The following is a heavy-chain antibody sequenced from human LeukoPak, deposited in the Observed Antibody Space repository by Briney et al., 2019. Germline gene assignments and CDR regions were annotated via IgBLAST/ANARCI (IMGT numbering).Heavy chain of an antibody. CDR1: GFSFSSYL. D-gene: IGHD3-16*01. CDR2: IKGNGFDT. Sequence: PGGSLRLSCVASGFSFSSYLMHWVRQAPGKGLVWVSGIKGNGFDTYYADYVKGRFTVSRDNSKNTLSLQMNSLSAEDTAVYYCAKDTGPLMITFGGVVISYFDYWGQGDLVTVSS. J-gene: IGHJ4*02. V-gene: IGHV3-23*01. CDR3: AKDTGPLMITFGGVVISYFDY.